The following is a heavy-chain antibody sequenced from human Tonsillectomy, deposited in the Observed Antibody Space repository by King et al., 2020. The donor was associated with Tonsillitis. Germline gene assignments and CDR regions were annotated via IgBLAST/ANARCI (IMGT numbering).Heavy chain of an antibody. V-gene: IGHV1-46*03. J-gene: IGHJ3*02. Sequence: IQLVQSGAEVKKPGASVKVSCKASGYTFTSYYMHWVRQAPGQGLEWMGIINPSGGSTSYAQKFQGRVTMTRDTSTSTFYMGLSSLSSEDTAVYYCARVTGYTIFGVVMKNDAFDIWGQGTMVTVSS. CDR2: INPSGGST. CDR1: GYTFTSYY. D-gene: IGHD3-3*01. CDR3: ARVTGYTIFGVVMKNDAFDI.